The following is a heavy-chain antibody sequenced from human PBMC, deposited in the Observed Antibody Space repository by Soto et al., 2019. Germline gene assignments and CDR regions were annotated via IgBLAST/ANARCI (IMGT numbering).Heavy chain of an antibody. D-gene: IGHD6-13*01. V-gene: IGHV3-30-3*01. CDR1: GFTFSSYA. CDR2: ISYDGSNK. CDR3: ARDWHSSSWSYFDY. Sequence: PGGSLRLSCAASGFTFSSYAMHWVRQAPGKGPEWVAVISYDGSNKYYADSVKGRFTISRDNSKNTLYLQMNSLRAEDTAVYYCARDWHSSSWSYFDYWGQGTLVTVSS. J-gene: IGHJ4*02.